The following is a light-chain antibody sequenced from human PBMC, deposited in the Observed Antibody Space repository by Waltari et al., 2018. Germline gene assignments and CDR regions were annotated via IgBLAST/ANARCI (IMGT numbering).Light chain of an antibody. CDR3: RQFYSRPYT. Sequence: DIQMTQSPSAPSASVGDRGPLPFQARQDISKSLNWYPQKPGEDPNLLIYDAANVEAGVPSRGIGRGSGTDFTFTITSLQPEDIVTYYCRQFYSRPYTFGPGTKLEIK. V-gene: IGKV1-33*01. CDR1: QDISKS. J-gene: IGKJ2*01. CDR2: DAA.